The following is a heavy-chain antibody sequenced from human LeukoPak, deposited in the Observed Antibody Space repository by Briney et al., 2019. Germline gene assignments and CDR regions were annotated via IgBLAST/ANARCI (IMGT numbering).Heavy chain of an antibody. CDR1: GYDFTTYW. V-gene: IGHV5-51*01. CDR3: ATSGPIFGARDY. Sequence: GESLKISCKGSGYDFTTYWIGWVRQMPGKGLEWMGIIYPGDSDTRYSPSFQGQVTISADKSINTAYLQWSGLKASDTAIYYCATSGPIFGARDYWGRGALVTVSS. CDR2: IYPGDSDT. D-gene: IGHD3-3*01. J-gene: IGHJ4*02.